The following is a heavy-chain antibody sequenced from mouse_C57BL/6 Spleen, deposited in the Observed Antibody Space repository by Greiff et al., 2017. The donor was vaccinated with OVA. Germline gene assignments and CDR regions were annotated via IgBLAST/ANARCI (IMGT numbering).Heavy chain of an antibody. CDR2: INPSTGGT. Sequence: EVKLMESGPELVKPGASVKISCKASGYSFTGYYMNWVKQSPEKSLEWIGEINPSTGGTTYNQKFKAKATLTVDKSSSTAYMQLKSLTSEDSAVYYCARDYYDYSMYYFDYWGQGTTLTVSS. D-gene: IGHD2-4*01. CDR3: ARDYYDYSMYYFDY. J-gene: IGHJ2*01. V-gene: IGHV1-42*01. CDR1: GYSFTGYY.